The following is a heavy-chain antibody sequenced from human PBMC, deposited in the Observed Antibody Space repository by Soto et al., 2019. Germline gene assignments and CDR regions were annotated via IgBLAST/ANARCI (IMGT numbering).Heavy chain of an antibody. CDR3: ANENERGSRRNKGDYDY. V-gene: IGHV3-30*18. Sequence: QVQLVESGGGVVQPGRSLRLSCAASGFTFSSYGMHWVRQAPGKGLEWVAVISYDGSNKYYADSVKGRFTISRDNSKNALHLQMNGLRAEDTAVYYCANENERGSRRNKGDYDYWGQETLVSVSS. J-gene: IGHJ4*02. CDR2: ISYDGSNK. D-gene: IGHD3-16*01. CDR1: GFTFSSYG.